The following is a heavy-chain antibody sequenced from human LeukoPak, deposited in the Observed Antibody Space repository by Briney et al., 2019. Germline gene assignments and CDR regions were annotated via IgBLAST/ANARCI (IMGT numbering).Heavy chain of an antibody. J-gene: IGHJ4*02. CDR2: IYYSGST. Sequence: SETLSLTCSVSGGSISSHYWSWIRQPPGKGLEWIGYIYYSGSTNYNPSLKSRVTISVDTSKNQFSLKLSSVTAADTAVYYCAREGVGYSSSFYDYWGQGTLVTVSS. D-gene: IGHD6-6*01. CDR1: GGSISSHY. V-gene: IGHV4-59*11. CDR3: AREGVGYSSSFYDY.